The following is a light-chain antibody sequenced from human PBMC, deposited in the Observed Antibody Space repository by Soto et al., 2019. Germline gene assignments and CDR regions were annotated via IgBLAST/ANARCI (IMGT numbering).Light chain of an antibody. CDR1: QSVSSW. CDR3: QQYNSYPT. Sequence: DIQLGQARSSRSASVRDRDTITCRASQSVSSWLAWYQQKPGKAPKLLIYKASSLESGVPSRFSGSGSGTEFTLTISSLQPDDFATYYCQQYNSYPTFGQGTKVDIK. V-gene: IGKV1-5*03. CDR2: KAS. J-gene: IGKJ1*01.